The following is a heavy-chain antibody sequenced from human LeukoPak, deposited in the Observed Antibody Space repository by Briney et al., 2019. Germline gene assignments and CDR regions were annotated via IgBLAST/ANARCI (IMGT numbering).Heavy chain of an antibody. V-gene: IGHV3-7*03. Sequence: GGSLRLSCAASGFTFSTYWMHWVRQAPGKGLEWVANIKEDESEKYYVGSVKGRFTISRDNAKNSLYLQVNSLRVEDTAVYYCARGNSFGGYWGQGTLVTVSS. CDR3: ARGNSFGGY. CDR2: IKEDESEK. D-gene: IGHD3-16*01. CDR1: GFTFSTYW. J-gene: IGHJ4*02.